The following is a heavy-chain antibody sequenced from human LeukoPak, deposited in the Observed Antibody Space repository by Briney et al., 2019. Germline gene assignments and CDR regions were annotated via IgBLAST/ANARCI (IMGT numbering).Heavy chain of an antibody. CDR2: IYYCGST. Sequence: SETLSLTRTVSGGPISRSSYYWGWIRQPPGKGLEWVGGIYYCGSTYYNPSLKSRVTISVDTSKNQFSLKLSSVTAADTAVYYCARSQDIVVVVAAGQYYFDYWGQGTLVTVSS. J-gene: IGHJ4*02. V-gene: IGHV4-39*01. CDR3: ARSQDIVVVVAAGQYYFDY. D-gene: IGHD2-15*01. CDR1: GGPISRSSYY.